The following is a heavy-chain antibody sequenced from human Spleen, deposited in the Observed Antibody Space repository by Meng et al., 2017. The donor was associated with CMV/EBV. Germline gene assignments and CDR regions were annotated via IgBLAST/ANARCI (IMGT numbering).Heavy chain of an antibody. Sequence: GESLKISCVASAFRFSNYGVHWVRQAPGKGLEWVAFMRYDGSKKEYAGSVKSRFTISGDDSENTVYLQMNSLTNEDTAMYSCAKPASTGGMDVWGPGTTVTVSS. J-gene: IGHJ6*02. CDR3: AKPASTGGMDV. CDR1: AFRFSNYG. D-gene: IGHD1-14*01. V-gene: IGHV3-30*02. CDR2: MRYDGSKK.